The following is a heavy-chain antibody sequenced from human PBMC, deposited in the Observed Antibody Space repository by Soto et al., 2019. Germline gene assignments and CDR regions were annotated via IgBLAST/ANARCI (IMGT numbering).Heavy chain of an antibody. CDR2: IIPILGIA. Sequence: SVKVSCKASGGTFSSYTISWVRQAPGQGLEWMGRIIPILGIANYAQKFQGRVTITADKSTSTAFMELSSLSSEDTAVYYCASGGVSGLGYCSGGSCYRGAFDSWG. CDR1: GGTFSSYT. J-gene: IGHJ3*02. V-gene: IGHV1-69*02. D-gene: IGHD2-15*01. CDR3: ASGGVSGLGYCSGGSCYRGAFDS.